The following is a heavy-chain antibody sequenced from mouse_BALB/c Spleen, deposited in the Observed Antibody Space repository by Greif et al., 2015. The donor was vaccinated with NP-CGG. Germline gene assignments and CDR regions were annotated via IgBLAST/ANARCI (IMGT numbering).Heavy chain of an antibody. V-gene: IGHV1S81*02. CDR2: INPSNGGT. CDR3: TRRGNYAMDY. J-gene: IGHJ4*01. Sequence: VKLVESGAELVKPGASVKLSCKASGYTFTSYYMYWVKQRPGQGLEWIGEINPSNGGTNFNEKFKSKATLTVDKSSSTAYMQPSSLTSEDSAVYYCTRRGNYAMDYWGQGTSVTVSS. CDR1: GYTFTSYY.